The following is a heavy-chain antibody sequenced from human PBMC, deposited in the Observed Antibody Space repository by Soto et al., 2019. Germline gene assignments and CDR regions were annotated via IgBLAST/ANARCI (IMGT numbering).Heavy chain of an antibody. J-gene: IGHJ4*02. CDR1: GYTFTSYG. D-gene: IGHD1-1*01. CDR2: ISAHNGNT. CDR3: ARGRYGDY. Sequence: QVHLVQSGAEVKKPGASVKVSCKASGYTFTSYGITWARQAPGQGLEWMGWISAHNGNTDYAQKLQGRVIVTRDTSTSTAYMELRSLRSDDTAVYYCARGRYGDYWGQGALATVSS. V-gene: IGHV1-18*01.